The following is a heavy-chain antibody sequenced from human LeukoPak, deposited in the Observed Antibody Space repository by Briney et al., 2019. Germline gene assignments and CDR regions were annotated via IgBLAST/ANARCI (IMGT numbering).Heavy chain of an antibody. CDR2: ISGSGGST. CDR3: ARSRGYTLPPDY. J-gene: IGHJ4*02. D-gene: IGHD5-12*01. CDR1: GCTFSSYA. Sequence: GGSLRLSCAASGCTFSSYAMSWVRQAPGKGLEWVSAISGSGGSTYYADSVKGRFTISRDNSKNTLYLQMNSLRAEDTAVYYCARSRGYTLPPDYWDQGTLVTVSS. V-gene: IGHV3-23*01.